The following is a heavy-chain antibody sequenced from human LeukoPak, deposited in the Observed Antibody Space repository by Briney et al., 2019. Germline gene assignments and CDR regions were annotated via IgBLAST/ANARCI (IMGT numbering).Heavy chain of an antibody. J-gene: IGHJ3*02. CDR1: RFTFSSYE. D-gene: IGHD2-8*01. Sequence: PGESLRLSCAASRFTFSSYEMNWVRQAPGKGLEWVSYISGSGIKHYADSVKGRFTISRDNAKDSLYLQMNSLRVEDTAVYYCAREDTGVAFDIWGQGTTVTV. CDR3: AREDTGVAFDI. CDR2: ISGSGIK. V-gene: IGHV3-48*03.